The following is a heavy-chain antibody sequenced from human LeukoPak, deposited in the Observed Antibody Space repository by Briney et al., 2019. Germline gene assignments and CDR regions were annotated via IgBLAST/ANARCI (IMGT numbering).Heavy chain of an antibody. Sequence: GESLKISCKGSGYSFTSYWIGWVRQMPGKGLEWMGIIYPGDSDTRYSPSFQGQVTISADKSISTAYLQWSNLKASDTAMYYCARLGRYCSSTTCYVTYWGQGTLVTVSS. J-gene: IGHJ4*02. CDR1: GYSFTSYW. CDR2: IYPGDSDT. D-gene: IGHD2-2*01. V-gene: IGHV5-51*01. CDR3: ARLGRYCSSTTCYVTY.